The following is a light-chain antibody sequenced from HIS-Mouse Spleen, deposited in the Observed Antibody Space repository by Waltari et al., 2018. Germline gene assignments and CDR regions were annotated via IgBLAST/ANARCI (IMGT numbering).Light chain of an antibody. CDR1: ALPKQD. J-gene: IGLJ1*01. Sequence: SYELTQPPSVSVSPGQTARITCPGDALPKQDAYSYQQKQGQAPVPVLHKDSERPSGNPWRFSGSSSGTTVTLTISGVQAEDEADYYCQSADSSGTYGFGTGTKVTDL. CDR3: QSADSSGTYG. CDR2: KDS. V-gene: IGLV3-25*03.